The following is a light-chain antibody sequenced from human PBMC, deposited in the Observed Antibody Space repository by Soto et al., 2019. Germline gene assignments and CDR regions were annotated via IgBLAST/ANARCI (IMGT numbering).Light chain of an antibody. V-gene: IGLV2-14*01. J-gene: IGLJ1*01. CDR1: SSDVGGYNY. Sequence: QSVLTQPASVSGSPGQSITISCTGTSSDVGGYNYVSWYQQHPGKAPKLMIYEVSNRPSGVSNRFSGSKSGNTATLTISGLQAEDEADYYCCSYTVSGTYVFGTGTKLTVL. CDR2: EVS. CDR3: CSYTVSGTYV.